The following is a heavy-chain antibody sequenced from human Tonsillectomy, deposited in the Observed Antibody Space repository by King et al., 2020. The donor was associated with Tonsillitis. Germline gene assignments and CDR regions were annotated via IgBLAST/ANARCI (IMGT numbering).Heavy chain of an antibody. CDR1: GGTFSNYG. CDR3: ARDKHYGSKQEGAGLYWFDP. Sequence: QLVQSGAEVKKPGSSVKVSCKAYGGTFSNYGINWLRQAPGQGPEWMGGIIPMLGSTHYAQKFQGRVTITADESTSTASMELSSLRSEDTAVYYCARDKHYGSKQEGAGLYWFDPWGQGTLVTVSS. J-gene: IGHJ5*02. V-gene: IGHV1-69*11. CDR2: IIPMLGST. D-gene: IGHD3-10*01.